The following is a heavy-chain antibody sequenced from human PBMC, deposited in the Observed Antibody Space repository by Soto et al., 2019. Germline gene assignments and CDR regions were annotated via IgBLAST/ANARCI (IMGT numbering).Heavy chain of an antibody. V-gene: IGHV3-48*04. CDR2: IGTSSSLI. CDR3: TKDMWAYSGSWESNH. CDR1: GFMFSNFA. J-gene: IGHJ5*02. Sequence: EVQLVESGGGLVQPGGSLRLSCAASGFMFSNFAMNWVRQAPGKGLEWVSYIGTSSSLIYYADSVRGRFTVSRDDAKNSLYSQMNSLRAEDAAVYYCTKDMWAYSGSWESNHCGQGILVTVSS. D-gene: IGHD6-13*01.